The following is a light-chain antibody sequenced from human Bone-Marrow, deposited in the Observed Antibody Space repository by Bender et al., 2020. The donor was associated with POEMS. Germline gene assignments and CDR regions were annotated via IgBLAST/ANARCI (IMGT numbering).Light chain of an antibody. V-gene: IGLV2-23*02. Sequence: QSALTQPASVSGSPGQSITISCTGTSSDVGSYNLVSWYQQHPGKAPKLMIYEVSKRPSGVSNRFSGSKSGNTASLTISGLQAEDEADYYCCSYAGNYIWVFGGGAKLTVL. CDR2: EVS. CDR1: SSDVGSYNL. CDR3: CSYAGNYIWV. J-gene: IGLJ3*02.